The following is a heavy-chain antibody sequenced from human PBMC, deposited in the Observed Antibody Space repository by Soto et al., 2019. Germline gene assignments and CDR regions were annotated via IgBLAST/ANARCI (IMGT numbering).Heavy chain of an antibody. CDR1: VVSFSAYY. Sequence: PPEKLTLTCSVYVVSFSAYYWSWIRQPPGKGLEWIGEINHSGGTSYNPSLKSRVTISVDTSKSQFSLKLTSVTAADRAVFYCARGRVDTFHTSGLDEYCGQGHTVT. V-gene: IGHV4-34*01. D-gene: IGHD3-22*01. J-gene: IGHJ4*02. CDR2: INHSGGT. CDR3: ARGRVDTFHTSGLDEY.